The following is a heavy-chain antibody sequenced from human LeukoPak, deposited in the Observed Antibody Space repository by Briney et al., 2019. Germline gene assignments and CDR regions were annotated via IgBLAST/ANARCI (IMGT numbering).Heavy chain of an antibody. J-gene: IGHJ4*02. CDR2: IYYTGNT. V-gene: IGHV4-59*13. Sequence: SETRSLTCTVSGGSISNYYWTWIRQPPGKGLEWIGSIYYTGNTHNTPSPQRRDTISLDTPKNQFSPKLTSVTAADPAVYHCARDGGYGSGSALWGQGTLITVSS. CDR3: ARDGGYGSGSAL. D-gene: IGHD3-10*01. CDR1: GGSISNYY.